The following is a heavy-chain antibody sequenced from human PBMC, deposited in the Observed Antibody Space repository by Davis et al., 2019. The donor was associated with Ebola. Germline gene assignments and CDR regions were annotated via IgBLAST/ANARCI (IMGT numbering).Heavy chain of an antibody. Sequence: SVKVSCKASGGTFSSYAISWVRQAPGQGLEWMGGIIPIFGTANYAQKFQGRVTITADKSTSTAYMELSSLRSEDTAVYYCAREMTGYSSSFGYWGQGTLVTVSS. D-gene: IGHD6-13*01. V-gene: IGHV1-69*06. J-gene: IGHJ4*02. CDR3: AREMTGYSSSFGY. CDR1: GGTFSSYA. CDR2: IIPIFGTA.